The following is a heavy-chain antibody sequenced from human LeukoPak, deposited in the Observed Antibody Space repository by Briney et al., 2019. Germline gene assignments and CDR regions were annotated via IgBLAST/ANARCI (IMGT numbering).Heavy chain of an antibody. Sequence: ASVKVSCKASGYTFTGYCMHWVRQAPGQGLEWMGRINPNSGGTNYAQKFQGRVTMTRDTSISTAYMELSRLRSDDTAVYYCAKDGRDSSGKNWFDPWGQGTLVTVSS. CDR3: AKDGRDSSGKNWFDP. D-gene: IGHD3-22*01. V-gene: IGHV1-2*06. CDR1: GYTFTGYC. CDR2: INPNSGGT. J-gene: IGHJ5*02.